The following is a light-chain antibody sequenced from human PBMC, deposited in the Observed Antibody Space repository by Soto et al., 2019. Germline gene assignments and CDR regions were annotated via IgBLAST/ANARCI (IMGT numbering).Light chain of an antibody. CDR1: QSVTPK. Sequence: EIVMTQSPAILSLSTGETATLSCRASQSVTPKLAWYQQRPGQPPRLLIYNASTRATAVPARFSGGGSVTEFSLTISSLQSDDFGVYYCHQYNTWPPRFTFGPGTKVDIK. J-gene: IGKJ3*01. CDR3: HQYNTWPPRFT. CDR2: NAS. V-gene: IGKV3-15*01.